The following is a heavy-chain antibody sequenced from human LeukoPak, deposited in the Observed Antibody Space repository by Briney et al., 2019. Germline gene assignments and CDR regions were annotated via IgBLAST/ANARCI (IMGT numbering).Heavy chain of an antibody. J-gene: IGHJ4*02. Sequence: ASVKVSCKASGYTFTSYGISWVRQAPGQGLEWMGWISTYNGNTNYAQKFQGRVVMTTDTFASTAYMELRSLRSDDTALYYCARVDSSGETPFDYWGQGTLVTVSS. CDR2: ISTYNGNT. V-gene: IGHV1-18*01. CDR1: GYTFTSYG. D-gene: IGHD3-22*01. CDR3: ARVDSSGETPFDY.